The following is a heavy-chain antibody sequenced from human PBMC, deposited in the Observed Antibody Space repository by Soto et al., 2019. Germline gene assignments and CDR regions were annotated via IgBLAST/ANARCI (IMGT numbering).Heavy chain of an antibody. CDR2: IYPGDSDT. J-gene: IGHJ6*02. CDR3: AASISYYGMDV. V-gene: IGHV5-51*01. CDR1: GYTFTNYW. Sequence: LGESLKISCKGSGYTFTNYWIGWVRQMPGKGLEWMGIIYPGDSDTKYNPSFQGQVTISADKSITTTYLRWTSLKASDTAIYYCAASISYYGMDVWGQGTTVTVSS.